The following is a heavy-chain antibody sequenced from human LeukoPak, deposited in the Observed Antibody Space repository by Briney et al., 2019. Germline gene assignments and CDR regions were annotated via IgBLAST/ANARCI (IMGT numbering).Heavy chain of an antibody. V-gene: IGHV1-2*02. CDR1: GGTFSSYA. Sequence: ASVKVSCKASGGTFSSYAISWVRQAPGQGLEWMGWINPNSGGTNYAQKFQGRVTMTRDTSISTAYMELSRLRSDDTAVYYCARLSIVYDILTGYYFDYWGQGTLVTVSS. J-gene: IGHJ4*02. CDR2: INPNSGGT. D-gene: IGHD3-9*01. CDR3: ARLSIVYDILTGYYFDY.